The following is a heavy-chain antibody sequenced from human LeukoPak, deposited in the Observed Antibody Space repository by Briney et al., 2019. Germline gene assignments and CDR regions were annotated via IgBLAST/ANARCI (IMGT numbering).Heavy chain of an antibody. Sequence: GESLKISCKGSGYSFTNYWIGWVCQMPGKGLEWMGIIYPDDSDTRYSPSFQGQVTISADKSISTAYLQWSSLKSSDTAMYYCAREAGISVAGTPWFDPWGQGTLVTVSS. CDR3: AREAGISVAGTPWFDP. J-gene: IGHJ5*02. V-gene: IGHV5-51*01. CDR1: GYSFTNYW. CDR2: IYPDDSDT. D-gene: IGHD6-19*01.